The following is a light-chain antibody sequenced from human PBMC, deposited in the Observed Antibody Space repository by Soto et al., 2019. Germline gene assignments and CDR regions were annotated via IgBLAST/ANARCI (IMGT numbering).Light chain of an antibody. CDR3: QQYGSSPPT. V-gene: IGKV3-20*01. J-gene: IGKJ4*01. Sequence: EIVWTQSPGTLSLSPGERATLSCRASQSVSKNFLAWYQQKPGQAPRLLINGASSRATGIPDRFSGSMSGTDFSLTIDRLEPEDFAVYFCQQYGSSPPTVGGGTKVAIK. CDR1: QSVSKNF. CDR2: GAS.